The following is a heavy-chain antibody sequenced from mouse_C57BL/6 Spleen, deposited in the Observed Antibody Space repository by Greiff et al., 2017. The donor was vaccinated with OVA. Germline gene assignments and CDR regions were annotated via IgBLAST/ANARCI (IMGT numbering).Heavy chain of an antibody. J-gene: IGHJ4*01. D-gene: IGHD2-5*01. CDR1: GFTFSDYG. CDR2: ISSGSSTI. CDR3: ADYSNYVGAMDY. Sequence: EVKLVESGGGLVKPGGSLKLSCAASGFTFSDYGMHWVRQAPEKGLEWVAYISSGSSTIYYADTVKGRFTISRDNAKNTLFLQMTSLRSEDTAMYYCADYSNYVGAMDYWGQGTSVTVSS. V-gene: IGHV5-17*01.